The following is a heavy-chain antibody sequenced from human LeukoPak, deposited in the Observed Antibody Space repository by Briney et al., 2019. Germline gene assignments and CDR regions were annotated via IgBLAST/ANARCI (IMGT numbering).Heavy chain of an antibody. D-gene: IGHD5-24*01. J-gene: IGHJ5*02. CDR3: ARDGAGIESWVELDP. Sequence: PGRSLRLSCAASGFSVSNHYMAWVRQAPGRRLEWVSFIWADGTTFYTDSVRGRFTVSRDQFKNTLYLQMSSLRPDDTALYYCARDGAGIESWVELDPWGQGTQVTVSA. CDR2: IWADGTT. V-gene: IGHV3-66*02. CDR1: GFSVSNHY.